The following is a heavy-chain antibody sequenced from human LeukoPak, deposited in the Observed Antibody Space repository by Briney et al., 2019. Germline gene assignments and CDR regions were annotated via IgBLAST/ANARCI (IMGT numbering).Heavy chain of an antibody. V-gene: IGHV3-23*01. D-gene: IGHD3-9*01. CDR1: GFTFSSYA. CDR3: AKPYSGTILTGWFDP. J-gene: IGHJ5*02. CDR2: ISGSGPYT. Sequence: GGSLRLSCAASGFTFSSYAMSWVRQAPGKGLGWVSGISGSGPYTFYTDSVKGRFTISRDSSKNTLYLQMNSLRAEDTALYYCAKPYSGTILTGWFDPWGQGTLVTVSS.